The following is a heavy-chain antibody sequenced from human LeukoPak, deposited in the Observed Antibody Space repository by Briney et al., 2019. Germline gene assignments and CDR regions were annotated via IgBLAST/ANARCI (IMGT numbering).Heavy chain of an antibody. V-gene: IGHV3-11*03. CDR2: ISSSSSYT. Sequence: PGGSLTLSCAVSGFTFSDYYMSWIRQAPGKGLEWVSYISSSSSYTNYADSVKGRFTISRDNAKNLLYLQMNSLRAEDTAVYNCARRRWLKGYFDLWGRGTLVTVSS. J-gene: IGHJ2*01. D-gene: IGHD5-24*01. CDR3: ARRRWLKGYFDL. CDR1: GFTFSDYY.